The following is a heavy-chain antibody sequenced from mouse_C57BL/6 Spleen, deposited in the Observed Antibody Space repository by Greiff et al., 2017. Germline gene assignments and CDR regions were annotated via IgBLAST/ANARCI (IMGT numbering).Heavy chain of an antibody. CDR1: GYTFTDYE. Sequence: QVQLQQSGAELVRPGASVTLSCKASGYTFTDYEMHWVKQTPVHGLEWIGAIDPETGGTAYNQKFKGKAILTADKSSSTAYMELRSLTSEDSAVYYCTNICYGSLAWFAYWGQGTLVTVSA. CDR3: TNICYGSLAWFAY. D-gene: IGHD2-1*01. CDR2: IDPETGGT. V-gene: IGHV1-15*01. J-gene: IGHJ3*01.